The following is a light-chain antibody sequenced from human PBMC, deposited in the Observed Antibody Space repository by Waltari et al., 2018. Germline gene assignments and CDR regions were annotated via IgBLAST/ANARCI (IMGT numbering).Light chain of an antibody. CDR3: SSYTSSDTYV. CDR2: DVR. Sequence: QSALTQPASVSGSPGQSITISCPGTSSDVGNYDYVSWYQQYSGKAPKLMIYDVRHRPSGVFDCFSGSKSGNTASLTISGLQAEDEADYYCSSYTSSDTYVFGTGTKVTVL. V-gene: IGLV2-14*01. J-gene: IGLJ1*01. CDR1: SSDVGNYDY.